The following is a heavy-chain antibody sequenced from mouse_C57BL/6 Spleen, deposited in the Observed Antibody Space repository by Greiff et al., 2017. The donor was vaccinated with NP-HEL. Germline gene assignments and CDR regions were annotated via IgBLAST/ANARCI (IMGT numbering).Heavy chain of an antibody. D-gene: IGHD2-5*01. Sequence: DVKLVESGEGLVKPGGSLKLSCAASGFTFSSYAMSWVRQTPDKRLEWVANISSGGNYIYYTDSVKGRFTISRDNARNTLYLQMSSLKSEDTAMYYCARPLSNPCSAMDYWGQGTSVTVSS. CDR1: GFTFSSYA. V-gene: IGHV5S21*01. CDR3: ARPLSNPCSAMDY. J-gene: IGHJ4*01. CDR2: ISSGGNYI.